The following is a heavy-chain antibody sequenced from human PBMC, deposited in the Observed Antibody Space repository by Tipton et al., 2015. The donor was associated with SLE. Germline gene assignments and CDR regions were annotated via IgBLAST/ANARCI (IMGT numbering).Heavy chain of an antibody. CDR3: ARSWNGPLDL. Sequence: TLSLTCTVSGGSISSSSYYWGWIRQPPGKGLEWIGSIYYSGSTYYNPSLKSRVTISVDTSKNQFSLKLSSVTAADTAVYYCARSWNGPLDLRGRGTLVTVSS. CDR1: GGSISSSSYY. J-gene: IGHJ2*01. V-gene: IGHV4-39*07. D-gene: IGHD1-1*01. CDR2: IYYSGST.